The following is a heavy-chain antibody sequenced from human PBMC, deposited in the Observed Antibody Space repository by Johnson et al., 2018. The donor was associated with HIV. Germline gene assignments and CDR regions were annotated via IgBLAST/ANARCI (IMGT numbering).Heavy chain of an antibody. CDR2: IRYDGGNK. CDR3: AKDGMGGNYWYAFDI. D-gene: IGHD1-26*01. Sequence: QVQLVESGGGVVQPGGSLRLSCAASGFTFSSFGMHWVRQAPGKGLEWVAFIRYDGGNKYYADSVKGRFTISRDNSKNTLYLQMNSLRAEDTAVYYCAKDGMGGNYWYAFDIWGQGTMVTVSS. CDR1: GFTFSSFG. V-gene: IGHV3-30*02. J-gene: IGHJ3*02.